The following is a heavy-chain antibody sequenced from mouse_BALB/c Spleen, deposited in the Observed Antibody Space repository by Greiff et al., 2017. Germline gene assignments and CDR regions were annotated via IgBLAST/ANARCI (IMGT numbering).Heavy chain of an antibody. V-gene: IGHV1S137*01. CDR1: GYTFTDYA. Sequence: VQLQQSGAELVRPGVSVKLSCKGSGYTFTDYAMHWVKQSHAKSLEWIGVISTYYGDASYNQKFKGKATMTVDKSSSTAYMELARLTSEDSAIYYCARENNFDYHYAMDYWGQGTSVTVSS. CDR2: ISTYYGDA. D-gene: IGHD2-13*01. CDR3: ARENNFDYHYAMDY. J-gene: IGHJ4*01.